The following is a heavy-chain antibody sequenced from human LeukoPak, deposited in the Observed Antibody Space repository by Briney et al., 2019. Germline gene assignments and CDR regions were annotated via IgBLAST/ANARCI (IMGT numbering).Heavy chain of an antibody. CDR3: AGARHGDYRWDY. Sequence: GESLKISCKDSGYSFTNYWIGWVRQMPRKGLEWMGIIHSADSNTKYSPSFQGQVTISADKSISTAYLQWSGLKASDTAMYYCAGARHGDYRWDYWGQGTLVTVSS. D-gene: IGHD4-17*01. J-gene: IGHJ4*02. CDR2: IHSADSNT. CDR1: GYSFTNYW. V-gene: IGHV5-51*01.